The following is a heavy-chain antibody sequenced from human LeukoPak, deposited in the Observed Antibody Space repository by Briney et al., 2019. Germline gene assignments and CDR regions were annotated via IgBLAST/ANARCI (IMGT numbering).Heavy chain of an antibody. Sequence: GGSLRLSCAVSGVTFKNYAMSWVRQAPGEGLEWVSTISGSGDSANYADSVKGRFTISRDNSKNTLFLHMNSLRVEDTAVYYRAIRTHFDYWGQGTLVTASS. CDR3: AIRTHFDY. J-gene: IGHJ4*02. V-gene: IGHV3-23*01. CDR1: GVTFKNYA. CDR2: ISGSGDSA. D-gene: IGHD1-14*01.